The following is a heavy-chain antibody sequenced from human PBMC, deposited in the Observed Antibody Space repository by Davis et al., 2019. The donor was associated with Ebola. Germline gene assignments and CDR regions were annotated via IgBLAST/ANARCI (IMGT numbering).Heavy chain of an antibody. D-gene: IGHD7-27*01. V-gene: IGHV3-48*02. CDR1: GFTFSSSR. J-gene: IGHJ4*02. CDR3: ASRGELGGDGDDY. CDR2: ISSSGTTI. Sequence: GESLKISCAASGFTFSSSRMNWVRQAPGKGLEWLSYISSSGTTIYYADSVKGRFTISRDNAKNSLYLQMNSLRDEDTAVYYCASRGELGGDGDDYWGQGTLVTVSS.